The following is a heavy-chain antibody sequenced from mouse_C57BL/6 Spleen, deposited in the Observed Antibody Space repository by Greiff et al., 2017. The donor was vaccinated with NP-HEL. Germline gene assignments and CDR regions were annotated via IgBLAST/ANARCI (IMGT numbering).Heavy chain of an antibody. Sequence: VQLQQSGAELVRPGASVTLSCKASGYTFTDYEMHWVKQTPVHGLEWIGAIDPETGGTAYNQKFKGKAILTADKSSSTAYMELRSLTSEDSAVYYCTSWGALYGSRDYWGQGTTLTVSS. J-gene: IGHJ2*01. CDR2: IDPETGGT. CDR3: TSWGALYGSRDY. V-gene: IGHV1-15*01. CDR1: GYTFTDYE. D-gene: IGHD1-1*01.